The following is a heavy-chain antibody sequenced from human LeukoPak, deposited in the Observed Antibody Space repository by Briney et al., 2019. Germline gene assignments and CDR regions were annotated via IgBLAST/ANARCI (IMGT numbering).Heavy chain of an antibody. D-gene: IGHD1-26*01. CDR2: IHHSGST. V-gene: IGHV4-38-2*02. Sequence: PSETLSLTCTVSGYFISSGYYWGWIRQPPGKGLQWIGSIHHSGSTYYNPSLKSRVTISVDTSKNHFSLKLSSVTAADTAVYFCARGGSYYDYWGQGTLVTVSS. J-gene: IGHJ4*02. CDR1: GYFISSGYY. CDR3: ARGGSYYDY.